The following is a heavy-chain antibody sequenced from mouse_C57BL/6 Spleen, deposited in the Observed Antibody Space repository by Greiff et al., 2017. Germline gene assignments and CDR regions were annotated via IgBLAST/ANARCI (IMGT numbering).Heavy chain of an antibody. V-gene: IGHV1-42*01. CDR1: GYSFTGYY. Sequence: EVQGVESGPELVKPGASVKISCKASGYSFTGYYMNWVKQSPEKSLEWIGEINPSTGGTTYNQKFKAKATLTVDKSSSTAYMQLKSLTSEDSAVYYCARGAAQATFFDYWGQGTTLTVSS. CDR3: ARGAAQATFFDY. J-gene: IGHJ2*01. D-gene: IGHD3-2*02. CDR2: INPSTGGT.